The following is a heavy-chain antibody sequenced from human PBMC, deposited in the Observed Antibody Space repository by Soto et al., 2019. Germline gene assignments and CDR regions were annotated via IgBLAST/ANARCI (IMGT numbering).Heavy chain of an antibody. CDR3: ARLIGFHDAFDI. Sequence: GGSLRLSCAASGFNVSSNYMSWVRQAPGKGLEWVSVIYSGGSTYYADSVKGRFTISSHNSKDTLYLQMNSLRAEDTAVYYCARLIGFHDAFDIWGQGTMVTVSS. V-gene: IGHV3-53*04. CDR1: GFNVSSNY. D-gene: IGHD2-21*01. CDR2: IYSGGST. J-gene: IGHJ3*02.